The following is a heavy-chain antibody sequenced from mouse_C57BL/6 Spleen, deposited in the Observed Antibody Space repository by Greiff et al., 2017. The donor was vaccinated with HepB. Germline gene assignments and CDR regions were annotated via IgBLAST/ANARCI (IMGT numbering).Heavy chain of an antibody. D-gene: IGHD1-1*01. CDR2: IWRGGST. Sequence: VKLEESGPGLVQPSQSLSITCTVSGFSLTSYGVHWVRQSPGKGLEWLGVIWRGGSTDYNAAFMSRLSITKDNSKSQVFFKMNSLQADDTAIYYCAKNNYGSYWYFDVWGTGTTVTVSS. V-gene: IGHV2-5*01. J-gene: IGHJ1*03. CDR1: GFSLTSYG. CDR3: AKNNYGSYWYFDV.